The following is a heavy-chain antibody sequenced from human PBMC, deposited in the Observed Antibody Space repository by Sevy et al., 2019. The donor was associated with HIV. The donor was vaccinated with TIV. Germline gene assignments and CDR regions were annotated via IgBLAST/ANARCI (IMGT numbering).Heavy chain of an antibody. CDR2: INPNSGGT. CDR1: GYTFTGYY. V-gene: IGHV1-2*06. D-gene: IGHD1-7*01. CDR3: SLPLELYYY. Sequence: ASVKVSCKASGYTFTGYYMHWVRQAPGQGLEWMGRINPNSGGTNYAQRFQRRVTMTRDTSISTAYMELSRLRSDDTAVYDCSLPLELYYYWGQGTLVTVSS. J-gene: IGHJ4*02.